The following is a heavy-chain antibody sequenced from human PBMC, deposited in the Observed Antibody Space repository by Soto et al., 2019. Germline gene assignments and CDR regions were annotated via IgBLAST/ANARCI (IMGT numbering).Heavy chain of an antibody. CDR2: IYPGDSDT. Sequence: PGESLKISCKGSGYSFTSYWIGWVRQMHGKGLERMGIIYPGDSDTRYSPSFHGQVTISADKSISTAYLQWISLKASDTAMYYGARLIVPPHYYGMDVWGQGTTVTVSS. CDR1: GYSFTSYW. J-gene: IGHJ6*02. V-gene: IGHV5-51*01. CDR3: ARLIVPPHYYGMDV. D-gene: IGHD2-8*01.